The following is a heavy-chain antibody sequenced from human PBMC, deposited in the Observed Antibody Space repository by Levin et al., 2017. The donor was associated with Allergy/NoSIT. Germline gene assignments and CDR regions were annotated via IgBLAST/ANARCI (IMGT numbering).Heavy chain of an antibody. V-gene: IGHV4-39*01. D-gene: IGHD2-8*01. CDR2: IYDSGTT. J-gene: IGHJ4*02. Sequence: SETLSLTCTVSGGSISSSVYYWGWIRQPPGKGLEWIGCIYDSGTTYYTPSLKSRVTISVDASKNQFFLKLTSVTAADTAVYYCARRVSGNLYTEWGQGTLVTVSS. CDR1: GGSISSSVYY. CDR3: ARRVSGNLYTE.